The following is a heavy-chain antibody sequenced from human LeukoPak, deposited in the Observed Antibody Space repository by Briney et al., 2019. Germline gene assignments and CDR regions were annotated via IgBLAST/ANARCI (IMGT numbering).Heavy chain of an antibody. D-gene: IGHD4-23*01. V-gene: IGHV1-18*01. J-gene: IGHJ5*02. CDR1: GYAFSNYG. CDR3: ARMPPDGVRWSWGWFDP. Sequence: EASVTVSCKASGYAFSNYGISWVRQAPGQGLEWMGWISAYKANTNYVQKFQGRVTMTTDTSTTTAYMDLRSLRSDDTAVYYCARMPPDGVRWSWGWFDPWGQGTLVTVSS. CDR2: ISAYKANT.